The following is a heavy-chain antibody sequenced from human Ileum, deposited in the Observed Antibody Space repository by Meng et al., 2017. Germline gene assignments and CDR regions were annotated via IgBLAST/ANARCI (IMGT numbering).Heavy chain of an antibody. V-gene: IGHV3-33*01. CDR2: IFNDGSNK. J-gene: IGHJ1*01. CDR3: VRDFHYQEQLEHSFQH. Sequence: GESLKISCAASGFTFMNYHMHWVRQAPGTRLEWVALIFNDGSNKYYADSVKGRFTISRDNSKNTLFLQMNSLSAEDTAVYYCVRDFHYQEQLEHSFQHWGQGTPVTVSS. D-gene: IGHD1-1*01. CDR1: GFTFMNYH.